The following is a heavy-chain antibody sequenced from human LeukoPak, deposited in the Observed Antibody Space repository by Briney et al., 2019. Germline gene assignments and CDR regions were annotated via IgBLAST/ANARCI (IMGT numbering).Heavy chain of an antibody. CDR3: ARLNNYCGSGEDP. Sequence: SETLSLTCTVSGVSISSSNSYWGWIRQPPGKGLEWIGSIYYSGNTYYNASLKSQVSISIDTSKNQFSLRLTSVTAADTAVYYCARLNNYCGSGEDPWGQGTLVTVSS. V-gene: IGHV4-39*01. J-gene: IGHJ5*02. CDR1: GVSISSSNSY. D-gene: IGHD3-10*01. CDR2: IYYSGNT.